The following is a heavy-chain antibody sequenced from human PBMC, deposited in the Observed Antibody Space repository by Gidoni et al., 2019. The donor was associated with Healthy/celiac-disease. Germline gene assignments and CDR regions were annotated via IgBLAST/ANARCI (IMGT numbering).Heavy chain of an antibody. CDR1: GGSISSSSYY. CDR2: IYYSGST. V-gene: IGHV4-39*01. Sequence: QLQLQESGPGLVKPSETLSLTCTVSGGSISSSSYYWGWIRQPPGKGLEWIGSIYYSGSTYYNPSLKSRVTISVDTSKNQFSLKLSSVTAADTAVYYCARLDEDYYGSGSRTYYFDYWGQGTLVTVSS. D-gene: IGHD3-10*01. J-gene: IGHJ4*02. CDR3: ARLDEDYYGSGSRTYYFDY.